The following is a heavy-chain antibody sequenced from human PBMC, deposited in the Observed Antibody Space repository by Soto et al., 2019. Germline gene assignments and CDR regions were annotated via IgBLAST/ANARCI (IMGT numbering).Heavy chain of an antibody. CDR3: YIWGGHPWNGGRYFYLGMDV. Sequence: QVQLVESGGGVVQPGGSLRLACAASGFTFSSYAMHWVRQTPGKGLEWVAVISYDGNNEYYADSVKGRVTISRDNSKNTIYLQLTSLRTEDTALYYCYIWGGHPWNGGRYFYLGMDVWGQGTTVIVSS. D-gene: IGHD3-16*02. CDR1: GFTFSSYA. J-gene: IGHJ6*02. V-gene: IGHV3-30*04. CDR2: ISYDGNNE.